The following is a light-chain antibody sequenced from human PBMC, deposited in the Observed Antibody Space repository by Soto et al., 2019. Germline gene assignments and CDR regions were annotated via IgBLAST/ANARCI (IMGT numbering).Light chain of an antibody. J-gene: IGKJ2*01. CDR1: QSVSSSY. CDR3: QKYSSSPPYT. Sequence: EIVLTQSPGTLSLSPGERATLSFRASQSVSSSYLAWYQQKPGQAPRLLIYGASSRATGIPDRFSGSGSGTDFTLTISRLEPEDFAVYYCQKYSSSPPYTCGQGTKLEIK. V-gene: IGKV3-20*01. CDR2: GAS.